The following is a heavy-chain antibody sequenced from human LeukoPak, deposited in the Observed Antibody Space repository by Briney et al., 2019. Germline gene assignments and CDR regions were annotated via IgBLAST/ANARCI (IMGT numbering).Heavy chain of an antibody. Sequence: ASVKVSCKASGYTFTGYYIHWVRQAPGQGLEWMGWINPNSGSTDYAQKFQGRVTMTRDTSISTAYMELSRLRSDDTAVYYCARDAYNWNYCDYWGQGTLVTVSS. CDR2: INPNSGST. J-gene: IGHJ4*02. V-gene: IGHV1-2*02. CDR3: ARDAYNWNYCDY. CDR1: GYTFTGYY. D-gene: IGHD1-20*01.